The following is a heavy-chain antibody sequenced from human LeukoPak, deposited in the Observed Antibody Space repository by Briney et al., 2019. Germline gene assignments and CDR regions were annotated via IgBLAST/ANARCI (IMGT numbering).Heavy chain of an antibody. Sequence: GGSLRLSCAASGFTFSSYSMNWVRQAPGKGLEWVSSISSSSSYIYYGDSVKGRFNICRDNAKNSTYLQTNSLRAEDTAVYYCARDFRQLVPNFDYRGQGTLVSVSS. CDR3: ARDFRQLVPNFDY. J-gene: IGHJ4*02. V-gene: IGHV3-21*01. CDR1: GFTFSSYS. D-gene: IGHD6-6*01. CDR2: ISSSSSYI.